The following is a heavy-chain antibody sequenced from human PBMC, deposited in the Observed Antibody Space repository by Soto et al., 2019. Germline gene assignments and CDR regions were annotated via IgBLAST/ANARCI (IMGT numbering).Heavy chain of an antibody. CDR2: ISHSGST. V-gene: IGHV4-4*02. CDR1: GDSINSSHW. D-gene: IGHD3-3*02. CDR3: ASRHFWSGPLSDTRLDY. Sequence: SAILSLTCAVYGDSINSSHWWNWVRQPPGKGLEWIGQISHSGSTNYNPSLASRVNKSVDKSKNHFSLKLTSVTAADTAVYYCASRHFWSGPLSDTRLDYWFQVTLVTACS. J-gene: IGHJ4*02.